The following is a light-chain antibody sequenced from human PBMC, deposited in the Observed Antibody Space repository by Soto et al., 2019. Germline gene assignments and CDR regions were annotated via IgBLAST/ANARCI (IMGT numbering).Light chain of an antibody. CDR2: GAS. CDR1: QSVSSN. J-gene: IGKJ5*01. Sequence: EIVMTRSPATLSVSPGERATLSCRASQSVSSNLAWYQQKPGQAPRLLIYGASTRATGIPARFSGSGSGTEFTLTISSLQSEDFALYYCQQYNKWPPITFGQGTRLEIK. V-gene: IGKV3-15*01. CDR3: QQYNKWPPIT.